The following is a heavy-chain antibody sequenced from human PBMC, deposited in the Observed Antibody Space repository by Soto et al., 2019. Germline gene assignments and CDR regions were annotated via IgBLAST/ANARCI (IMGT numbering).Heavy chain of an antibody. CDR3: TTDFTVDRVHWYFDL. V-gene: IGHV3-15*01. J-gene: IGHJ2*01. D-gene: IGHD5-12*01. Sequence: EVQLVESGGGLVKPGGSLRLSCAASGFTFSNAWMSWVRQAPGKGLEWVGRIKSKTDGGTTDYAAPVKGRFTISRDDSKNTLYLQMNSLKTEDTAVYYCTTDFTVDRVHWYFDLWGRGTLVTVSS. CDR2: IKSKTDGGTT. CDR1: GFTFSNAW.